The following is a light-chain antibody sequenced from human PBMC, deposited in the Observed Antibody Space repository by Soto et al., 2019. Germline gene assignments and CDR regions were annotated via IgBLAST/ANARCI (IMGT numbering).Light chain of an antibody. Sequence: EIVLTQSPGTLSLSPGERATLSCRASQSVSSSYLAWYQQKPGQAPRLLIYGASSRATGIPDRFSGSGSGTDFTLTISRLEQEDFEVYYCQQYGDSPRTFGQGTKVDIK. CDR1: QSVSSSY. V-gene: IGKV3-20*01. CDR3: QQYGDSPRT. CDR2: GAS. J-gene: IGKJ1*01.